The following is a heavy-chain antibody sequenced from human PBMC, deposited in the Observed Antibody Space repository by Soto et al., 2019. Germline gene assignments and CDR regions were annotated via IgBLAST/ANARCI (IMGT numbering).Heavy chain of an antibody. CDR2: INPNSGGT. CDR1: GYTFTGYY. Sequence: ASVKVSCKASGYTFTGYYMHWVRQAPGQGLEWMGWINPNSGGTNYAQKFQGWVTMTRDTSISTAYMELSRLRSDDTAVYYCARSPPGRRTDSDYWGQGTLVTVSS. CDR3: ARSPPGRRTDSDY. V-gene: IGHV1-2*04. J-gene: IGHJ4*02.